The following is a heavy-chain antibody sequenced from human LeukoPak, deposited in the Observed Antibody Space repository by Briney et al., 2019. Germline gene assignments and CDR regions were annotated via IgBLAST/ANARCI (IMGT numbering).Heavy chain of an antibody. Sequence: MASETLSLTCAVYAGSFSGYYWSWIRQPPGKGLEWIGEINHSGSTNYNPSLKSRVTISVDTSKNQFSLKLSSVTAADTAVYYCARTNNHSKTRNHNWFDPWGQGTLVTVSS. CDR2: INHSGST. J-gene: IGHJ5*02. CDR3: ARTNNHSKTRNHNWFDP. D-gene: IGHD1-14*01. V-gene: IGHV4-34*01. CDR1: AGSFSGYY.